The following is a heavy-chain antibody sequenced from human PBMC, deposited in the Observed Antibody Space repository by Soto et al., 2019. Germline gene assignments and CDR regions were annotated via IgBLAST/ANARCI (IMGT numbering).Heavy chain of an antibody. CDR3: ERNYCDSGDRFDF. J-gene: IGHJ4*02. D-gene: IGHD3-22*01. CDR1: GFTVSSNY. Sequence: HPGGSLRLSCAASGFTVSSNYMSWVRQAPGKGLEWVSVIYSGGSTYYADSVKGRFTISRDNSKNTLYLQMNSLRAEDTAVYYCERNYCDSGDRFDFWGQGTLVTVSS. V-gene: IGHV3-53*01. CDR2: IYSGGST.